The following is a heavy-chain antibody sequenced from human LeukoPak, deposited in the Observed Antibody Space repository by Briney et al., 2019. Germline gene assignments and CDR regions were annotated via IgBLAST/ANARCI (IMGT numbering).Heavy chain of an antibody. D-gene: IGHD3-22*01. CDR2: IYTTGST. J-gene: IGHJ4*02. Sequence: TSQTLSLTCTVSRGSISSGTYYWTWIRQPAGKGLEWIGRIYTTGSTNYNPSLKSRVTMSTDTSKNQFSLKLSSVTAADTAVYYCARVTTGGYYNCWGQGTLVTVSS. CDR3: ARVTTGGYYNC. V-gene: IGHV4-61*02. CDR1: RGSISSGTYY.